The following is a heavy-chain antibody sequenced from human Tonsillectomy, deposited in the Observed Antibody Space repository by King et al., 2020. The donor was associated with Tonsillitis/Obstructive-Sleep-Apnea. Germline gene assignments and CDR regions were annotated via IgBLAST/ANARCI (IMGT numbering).Heavy chain of an antibody. CDR3: TSPYYNDNGYFDL. D-gene: IGHD2/OR15-2a*01. J-gene: IGHJ2*01. V-gene: IGHV3-15*07. CDR2: IKSKSDGETT. CDR1: GFIFSKAW. Sequence: EVQLVESGGGLVKPGGSLRLSCAASGFIFSKAWMNWVRQAPGKGLEWVGRIKSKSDGETTDYAAPVKGRFTISRDDSRDKLYLQMNSLKTEDTAVYYCTSPYYNDNGYFDLWGRGTLVTVSS.